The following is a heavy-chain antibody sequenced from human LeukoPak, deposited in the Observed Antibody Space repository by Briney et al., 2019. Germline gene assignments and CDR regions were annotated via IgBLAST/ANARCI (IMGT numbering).Heavy chain of an antibody. J-gene: IGHJ4*02. CDR1: GYTFTSYG. D-gene: IGHD2-8*01. CDR3: AKELYPLYYFDY. V-gene: IGHV1-18*01. CDR2: ISAYNGNT. Sequence: ASVKVSCKASGYTFTSYGISWVRQAPGQGLEWMGWISAYNGNTNYAQKLQGRVTMTTDTSTSTAYMELRSLRSDDTAVYYCAKELYPLYYFDYWGQGTLVTVSS.